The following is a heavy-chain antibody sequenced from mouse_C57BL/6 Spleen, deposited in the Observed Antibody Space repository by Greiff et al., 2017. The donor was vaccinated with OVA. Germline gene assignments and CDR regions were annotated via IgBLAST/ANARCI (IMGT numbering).Heavy chain of an antibody. V-gene: IGHV1-53*01. CDR3: SRSEPLKAWFAY. Sequence: QVQLQQPGAELVKPGASVKLSCKASGYTFTSYWMHWVKQRPGQGLEWIGNINPSNGGTKYNEKFKSKATMNVDKSYSTAYMQLSSLTSEDSAFYYCSRSEPLKAWFAYWGQGTLVTVSA. J-gene: IGHJ3*01. CDR1: GYTFTSYW. CDR2: INPSNGGT. D-gene: IGHD6-1*01.